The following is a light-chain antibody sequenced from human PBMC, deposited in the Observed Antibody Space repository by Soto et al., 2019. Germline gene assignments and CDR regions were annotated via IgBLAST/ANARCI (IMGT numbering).Light chain of an antibody. V-gene: IGLV2-14*01. CDR1: SSDIGGYNY. Sequence: QSALTQPASVSGSPGQSITISCTGTSSDIGGYNYVSWYQPHPGKSPKLMIYEVSNRPSGVSNRFSGSKSGNTASLTISGLPAEDEADYYCTSYTSSSTNYVFGTGTKLTVL. CDR2: EVS. J-gene: IGLJ1*01. CDR3: TSYTSSSTNYV.